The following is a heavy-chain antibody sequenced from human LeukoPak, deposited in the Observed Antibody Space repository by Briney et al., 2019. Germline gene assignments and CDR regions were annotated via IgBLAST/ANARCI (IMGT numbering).Heavy chain of an antibody. Sequence: SETLSLTCTVSGGSISSGGYYWSWIRQPPGEGLEWIGYIYHSGSTYYNPSLKSRVTISVDRSKNQFSLKLSSVTAADTAVYYCARDLSHPTHEGSSHGYYFDYWGQGTLVTVSS. CDR3: ARDLSHPTHEGSSHGYYFDY. D-gene: IGHD1-26*01. CDR1: GGSISSGGYY. CDR2: IYHSGST. J-gene: IGHJ4*02. V-gene: IGHV4-30-2*01.